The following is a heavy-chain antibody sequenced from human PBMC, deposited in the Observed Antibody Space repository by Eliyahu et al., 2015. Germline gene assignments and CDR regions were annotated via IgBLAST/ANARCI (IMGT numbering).Heavy chain of an antibody. Sequence: QVQLQQWGAGLLKPSETLSLTXAVYGXSFSGYYWSWIRQPPGKGLEWIGEINHSGSTNYNPSLKSRVTISVDTSKNQFSLKLSSVTAADTAVYYCARNSAGQLVYWFDPWGQGTLVTVSS. J-gene: IGHJ5*02. V-gene: IGHV4-34*01. CDR1: GXSFSGYY. D-gene: IGHD6-13*01. CDR3: ARNSAGQLVYWFDP. CDR2: INHSGST.